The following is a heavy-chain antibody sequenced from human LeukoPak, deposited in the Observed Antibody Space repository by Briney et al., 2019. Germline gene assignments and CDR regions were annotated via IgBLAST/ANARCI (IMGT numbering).Heavy chain of an antibody. D-gene: IGHD2-2*01. J-gene: IGHJ6*04. V-gene: IGHV4-34*01. CDR1: GGSFSGYY. CDR3: ARGQSAPVVPAATPRAYGMDV. Sequence: SETLSLTCAVYGGSFSGYYWSWIRQPPGKGLEWIGEINHSGSTNYNPSLKSRVTISVDTSKNQFSLKLSSVTAADTAVHYCARGQSAPVVPAATPRAYGMDVWGKGTTVTVSS. CDR2: INHSGST.